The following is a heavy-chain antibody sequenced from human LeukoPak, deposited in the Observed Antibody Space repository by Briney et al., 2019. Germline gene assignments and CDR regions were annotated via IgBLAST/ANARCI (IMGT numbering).Heavy chain of an antibody. V-gene: IGHV3-7*03. CDR3: AKLKGYYGSGSFDP. Sequence: GGSLRLSCAASGFTFSIHWMSWVRQAPGKGLEWVANMKQDGSEKYYVDSVKGRFTVSRDNAKNLLWLQMNSLRAEDTAVYYCAKLKGYYGSGSFDPWGQGTLVTVSS. D-gene: IGHD3-10*01. CDR1: GFTFSIHW. J-gene: IGHJ5*02. CDR2: MKQDGSEK.